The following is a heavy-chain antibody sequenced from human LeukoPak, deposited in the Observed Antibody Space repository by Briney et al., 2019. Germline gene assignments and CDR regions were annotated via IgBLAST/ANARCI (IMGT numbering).Heavy chain of an antibody. CDR2: TYYTSRWSS. CDR1: GDSVSSTSSA. V-gene: IGHV6-1*01. J-gene: IGHJ5*02. CDR3: ARGIGDS. Sequence: SQTLSLTCAISGDSVSSTSSAWTWFRQSPSRGLEWLGRTYYTSRWSSDYALSVQSRLTIKPDTSKNQFSLQLNSVTPEDPAVYYCARGIGDSWGQGILVTVSS. D-gene: IGHD3-10*01.